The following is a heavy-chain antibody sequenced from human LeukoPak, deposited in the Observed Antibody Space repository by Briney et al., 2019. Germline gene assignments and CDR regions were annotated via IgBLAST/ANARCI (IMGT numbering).Heavy chain of an antibody. V-gene: IGHV3-30*03. CDR2: ISFDGSKK. D-gene: IGHD4-17*01. Sequence: GGSLRLSCAASGFTFNNYVMHWVRQAPGKGLEWVAVISFDGSKKYSVDSVKGRFTISRDNSKNTLYLQMNFLRAEDTAVYYCAGEVPTTVTTGGFDYWGQGTLVTVSS. CDR3: AGEVPTTVTTGGFDY. CDR1: GFTFNNYV. J-gene: IGHJ4*02.